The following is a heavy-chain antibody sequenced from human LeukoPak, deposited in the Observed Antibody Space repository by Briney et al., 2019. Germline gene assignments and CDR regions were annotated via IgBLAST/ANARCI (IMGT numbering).Heavy chain of an antibody. CDR1: GASISSYY. CDR3: ARHDYGATRDY. D-gene: IGHD4-17*01. V-gene: IGHV4-59*01. CDR2: IHYSGST. Sequence: SETLSLTCSVAGASISSYYWSWIRQPPGKGLEWIVYIHYSGSTNYNPSLKSRVTISVDTSKNQFSLKLSSVTAADTAVYYCARHDYGATRDYWGQGTLVTVSS. J-gene: IGHJ4*02.